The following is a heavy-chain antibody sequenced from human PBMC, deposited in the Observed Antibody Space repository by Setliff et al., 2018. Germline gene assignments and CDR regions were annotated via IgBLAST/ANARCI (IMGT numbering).Heavy chain of an antibody. J-gene: IGHJ5*02. CDR2: MYYSGST. V-gene: IGHV4-39*07. CDR1: GGSISSGSYY. D-gene: IGHD3-3*01. CDR3: ARERTIFGILVISGWFDP. Sequence: PSETLSLTCSVSGGSISSGSYYWGWIRQSPGKGLEWIGSMYYSGSTYYNPSLKGRVTMSVDTSKNQFSLKLSSVTAADTAMYYCARERTIFGILVISGWFDPWGQGTVVTVSS.